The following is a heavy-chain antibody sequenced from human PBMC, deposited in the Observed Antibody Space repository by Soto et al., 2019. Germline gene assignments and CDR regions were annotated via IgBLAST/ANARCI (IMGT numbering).Heavy chain of an antibody. V-gene: IGHV1-18*01. CDR3: AREPLNNYQLLHNWFDP. CDR1: GYTFTSYG. D-gene: IGHD2-2*01. CDR2: ISAYNGNT. Sequence: ASVKVSCKASGYTFTSYGISWVRQAPGQGLEWMGWISAYNGNTNYAQKLQGRVTMTTDTSTSTAYMELRSLRSDDTAVYYCAREPLNNYQLLHNWFDPWGQGTLVTVSS. J-gene: IGHJ5*02.